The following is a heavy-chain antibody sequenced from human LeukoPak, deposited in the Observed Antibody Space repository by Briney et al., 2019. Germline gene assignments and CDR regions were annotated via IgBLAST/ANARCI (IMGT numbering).Heavy chain of an antibody. CDR1: GFTFKNAW. D-gene: IGHD1-14*01. Sequence: KSGGSLRLSCAASGFTFKNAWMSWVRQAPGKGLEWLGLIKSKYDGGTTDYAAPVKGRFTISRDDSTNTLYLQMNTLKTEDTAVYYCSTSGISGERNYYYGMDVWGQGTTVTVSS. J-gene: IGHJ6*02. V-gene: IGHV3-15*01. CDR3: STSGISGERNYYYGMDV. CDR2: IKSKYDGGTT.